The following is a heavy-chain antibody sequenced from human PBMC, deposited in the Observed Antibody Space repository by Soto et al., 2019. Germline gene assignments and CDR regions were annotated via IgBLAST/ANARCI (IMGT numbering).Heavy chain of an antibody. D-gene: IGHD6-19*01. CDR2: INHSGST. J-gene: IGHJ5*02. CDR1: GGSFSGYY. V-gene: IGHV4-34*01. CDR3: ARGHGSGWTLNNWFDP. Sequence: SETLSLTCAFCGGSFSGYYWSWMRQPPGKGLEWIGEINHSGSTNYNPSLKSRVTISVNTSKNQFSLKLSSVTAADTAVYYCARGHGSGWTLNNWFDPWGQGTMVTVSS.